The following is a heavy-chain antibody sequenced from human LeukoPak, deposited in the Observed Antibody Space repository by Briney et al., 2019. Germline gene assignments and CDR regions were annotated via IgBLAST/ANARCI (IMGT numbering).Heavy chain of an antibody. CDR2: IRYDGSNK. CDR3: AKRRGEDYFDY. D-gene: IGHD2-21*01. Sequence: PGGSLRLSCAASGFIFSTYGMHWVRHTPGKGLEWVAFIRYDGSNKYYADSVKGRFTISRDNSENTMYLQMNSLRVEDTAIYYCAKRRGEDYFDYWGQGSLVTVSS. CDR1: GFIFSTYG. V-gene: IGHV3-30*02. J-gene: IGHJ4*02.